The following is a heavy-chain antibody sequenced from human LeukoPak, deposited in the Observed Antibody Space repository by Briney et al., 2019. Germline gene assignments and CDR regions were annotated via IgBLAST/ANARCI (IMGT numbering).Heavy chain of an antibody. D-gene: IGHD6-19*01. CDR2: ISSSSSYK. Sequence: GGSLRLSCAASGFTFSSYSMNWVRQAPGKGLEWVSFISSSSSYKYYADSVKGRFTISRDNAKNSLYLQMNSLRAEDTAVYYCGSTGYSSGWYSFDPWGQETLVTVSS. CDR1: GFTFSSYS. V-gene: IGHV3-21*01. J-gene: IGHJ5*02. CDR3: GSTGYSSGWYSFDP.